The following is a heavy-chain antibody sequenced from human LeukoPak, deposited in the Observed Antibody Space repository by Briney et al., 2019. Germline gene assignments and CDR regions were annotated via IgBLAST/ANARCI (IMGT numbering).Heavy chain of an antibody. CDR3: ARWLQPTVDY. Sequence: GGSLRLSCAASGFTFSNNAMSWVRQAPGKGLEWVSSISSSSSYIYYADSVKGRFTISRDNAKNSLYLQMNSLRAEDTAVYYCARWLQPTVDYWGQGTLVTVSS. J-gene: IGHJ4*02. CDR1: GFTFSNNA. CDR2: ISSSSSYI. D-gene: IGHD5-24*01. V-gene: IGHV3-21*01.